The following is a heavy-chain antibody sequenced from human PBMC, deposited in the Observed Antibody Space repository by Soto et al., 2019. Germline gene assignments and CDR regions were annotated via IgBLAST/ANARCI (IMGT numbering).Heavy chain of an antibody. Sequence: QVQLQESGPGLVKPSGTLSLTCAVSGVSMSSHDWWTWVRQPPGKGLEWTGESHQSGNTNYISSLESRVTISVDKSKTQFSLKLTSVTVADTAVYYCATRESSRFYWGQGTLVTVSS. CDR3: ATRESSRFY. D-gene: IGHD6-13*01. J-gene: IGHJ4*02. V-gene: IGHV4-4*02. CDR2: SHQSGNT. CDR1: GVSMSSHDW.